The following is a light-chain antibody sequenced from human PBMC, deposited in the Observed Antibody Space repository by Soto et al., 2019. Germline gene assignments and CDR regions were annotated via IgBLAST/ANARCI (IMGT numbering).Light chain of an antibody. CDR2: EVS. CDR1: SSDVGGYNY. CDR3: GSYASATLI. J-gene: IGLJ2*01. Sequence: QSALTQPASVSGSPGQSITISCTGTSSDVGGYNYVSWYQQHPGKAPKLMISEVSNRPSGVSNRFSGSKSGNTATLTISGLLTEDEADYYCGSYASATLIFGGGTKLTVL. V-gene: IGLV2-14*01.